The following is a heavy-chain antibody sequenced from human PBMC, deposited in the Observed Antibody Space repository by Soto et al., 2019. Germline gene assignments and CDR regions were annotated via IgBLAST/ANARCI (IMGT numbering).Heavy chain of an antibody. Sequence: PGWSLRLSCAASGFSFSSCAMGWVRQAPGKGLEWVSLISGGGDITYYANSVKGRFTISRDNSKNTLYLQINSLRAEDTAVYFCATQDFRGTTGTTWGQGTLVTVSS. CDR3: ATQDFRGTTGTT. D-gene: IGHD1-1*01. V-gene: IGHV3-23*01. J-gene: IGHJ4*02. CDR2: ISGGGDIT. CDR1: GFSFSSCA.